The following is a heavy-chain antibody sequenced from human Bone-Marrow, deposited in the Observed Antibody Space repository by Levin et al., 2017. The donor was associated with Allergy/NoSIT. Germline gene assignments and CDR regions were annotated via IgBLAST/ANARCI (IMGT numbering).Heavy chain of an antibody. CDR3: GLGQFSYGLVH. V-gene: IGHV4-59*01. D-gene: IGHD3-16*01. J-gene: IGHJ4*02. CDR1: SGSISFYY. Sequence: GSLRLSCTVSSGSISFYYWSWIRQPPGKGLEWIGYLYYSGNTNYNPSLKSRVTMSVDTSKNQFSLNLNSVTAADTAVYYCGLGQFSYGLVHWGQGTLVTVSS. CDR2: LYYSGNT.